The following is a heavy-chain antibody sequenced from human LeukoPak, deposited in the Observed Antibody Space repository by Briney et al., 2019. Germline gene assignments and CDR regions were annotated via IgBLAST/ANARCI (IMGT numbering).Heavy chain of an antibody. CDR1: GFTFSSHS. CDR2: SRSSSSSI. CDR3: ARDLNWGFDY. D-gene: IGHD7-27*01. Sequence: GGSLRLSCAASGFTFSSHSMNWVRQAPGKGMEWISYSRSSSSSIFYADSVKSRFTISTDNARNSLYLQMNSLRDGDTAVYYCARDLNWGFDYWGQGILVTVSS. J-gene: IGHJ4*02. V-gene: IGHV3-48*02.